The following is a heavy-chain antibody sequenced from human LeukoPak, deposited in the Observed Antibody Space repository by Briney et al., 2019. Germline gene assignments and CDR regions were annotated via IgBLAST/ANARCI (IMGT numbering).Heavy chain of an antibody. J-gene: IGHJ3*02. Sequence: GGSLRLSCAASGFTFSSYAMSWVRQTPGKGLEWVSAISTNGDRTFYTDSVKGRFTISRDNSRNTLYLQLNSLRGEDTAVYYCAKDPRQWLVSAFDIWGQGTMVTVSS. CDR1: GFTFSSYA. D-gene: IGHD6-19*01. CDR3: AKDPRQWLVSAFDI. CDR2: ISTNGDRT. V-gene: IGHV3-23*01.